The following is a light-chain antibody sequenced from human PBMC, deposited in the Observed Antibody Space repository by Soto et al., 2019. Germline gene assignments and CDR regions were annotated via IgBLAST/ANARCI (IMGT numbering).Light chain of an antibody. Sequence: DIQMTQSPSTLSASVGDRVTITCRASQSISNWLAWYQQKPGEAPKLLIYKASILESGVPSRFSGSGSGTEFTFTISSLQPDDFATYYCQQYNSHSTFGQGTKV. V-gene: IGKV1-5*03. CDR1: QSISNW. CDR2: KAS. J-gene: IGKJ1*01. CDR3: QQYNSHST.